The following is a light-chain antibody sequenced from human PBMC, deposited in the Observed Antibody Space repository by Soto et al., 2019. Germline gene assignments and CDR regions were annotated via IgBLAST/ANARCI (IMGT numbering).Light chain of an antibody. V-gene: IGKV3-11*01. CDR3: HHRSNWPPDYT. CDR1: QPINTY. Sequence: EVLLTQSPATLSFTPGESATLSCRASQPINTYLGWYQQKSGQSPRLLIYDASNRAADIPARFSASGFGTDFTLTISSLKPEDFGTYYCHHRSNWPPDYTFRQGTKLEI. J-gene: IGKJ2*01. CDR2: DAS.